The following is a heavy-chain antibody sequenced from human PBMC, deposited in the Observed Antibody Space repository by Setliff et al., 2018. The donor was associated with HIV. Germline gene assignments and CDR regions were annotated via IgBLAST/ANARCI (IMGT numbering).Heavy chain of an antibody. Sequence: SETLSLTCTVSGGSISNSNYFWDWIRQPPGKGLEWIGSAGSADYGGNAYYNPSLKSRVTISVETSKNQFSLKLTSVTAADTAVYYCARVQRGRGYSHGHWFFDLWGRGTLVTVSS. CDR1: GGSISNSNYF. V-gene: IGHV4-39*07. CDR2: AGSADYGGNA. CDR3: ARVQRGRGYSHGHWFFDL. J-gene: IGHJ2*01. D-gene: IGHD5-18*01.